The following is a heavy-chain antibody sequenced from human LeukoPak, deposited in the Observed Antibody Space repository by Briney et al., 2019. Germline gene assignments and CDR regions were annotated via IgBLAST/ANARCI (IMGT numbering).Heavy chain of an antibody. D-gene: IGHD5-18*01. CDR1: GYTLTELS. CDR3: ARDLGSYGFEYNWFDP. V-gene: IGHV1-69*05. CDR2: IIPIFGTA. J-gene: IGHJ5*02. Sequence: ASVKVSCKVSGYTLTELSMHWVRQAPGQGLEWMGGIIPIFGTANYAQKFQGRVTITTDESTSTAYMELSSLRSEDTAVYYCARDLGSYGFEYNWFDPWGQGTLVTVSS.